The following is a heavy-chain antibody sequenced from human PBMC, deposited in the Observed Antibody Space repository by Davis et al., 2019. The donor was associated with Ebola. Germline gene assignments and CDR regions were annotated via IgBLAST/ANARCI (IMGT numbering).Heavy chain of an antibody. Sequence: PGGSLRLSCAASGFTFSSYGMHWVRQAPGKGLEWVAVISYDGSNKYYADSVKGRFTISRDNSKNTLYLQMNSLRAEDTAVYYCARGGSNWYLDYWGQGSLVTVSS. V-gene: IGHV3-30*03. CDR3: ARGGSNWYLDY. CDR1: GFTFSSYG. D-gene: IGHD6-13*01. CDR2: ISYDGSNK. J-gene: IGHJ4*02.